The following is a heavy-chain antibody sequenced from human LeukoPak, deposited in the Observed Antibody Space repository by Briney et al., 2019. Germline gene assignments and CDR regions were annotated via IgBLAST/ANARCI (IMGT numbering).Heavy chain of an antibody. Sequence: ASVKVSCKVSGYTLAQLSMHWMRQAPGKGLEWVGEFDPEDGETIYAQKFQGRVTMTGDTSTDTAYLELSSLTTEDTAVYYFSASPFTVTTNFDYWGQGTLVSVSS. CDR2: FDPEDGET. D-gene: IGHD4-17*01. J-gene: IGHJ4*02. V-gene: IGHV1-24*01. CDR3: SASPFTVTTNFDY. CDR1: GYTLAQLS.